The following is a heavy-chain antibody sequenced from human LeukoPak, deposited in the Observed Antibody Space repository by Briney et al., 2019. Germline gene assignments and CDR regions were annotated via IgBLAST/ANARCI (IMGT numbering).Heavy chain of an antibody. CDR2: IYYSGST. J-gene: IGHJ4*02. CDR1: GGSISSSSYY. Sequence: SETLSLTCTVSGGSISSSSYYWGWIRQPPGKRLEWIGSIYYSGSTYYNPSLKSRVTISVDTSKNQFSLKLSSVTAADTAVYYCASFSQIVGATTMAVWGQGTLVTVSS. V-gene: IGHV4-39*07. CDR3: ASFSQIVGATTMAV. D-gene: IGHD1-26*01.